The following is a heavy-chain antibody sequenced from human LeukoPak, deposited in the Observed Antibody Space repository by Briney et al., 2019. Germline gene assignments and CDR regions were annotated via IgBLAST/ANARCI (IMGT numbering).Heavy chain of an antibody. CDR2: INHSGST. CDR1: GGSFSGYY. CDR3: ARLDANFADF. J-gene: IGHJ4*02. D-gene: IGHD1-7*01. Sequence: SETLSLTCAVYGGSFSGYYWSWIRQPPGKGLEWIGEINHSGSTNYNPSLKSRVTISVDTSKNQFSLKLSSVTAADTAVYYCARLDANFADFWGQGTLVTVSS. V-gene: IGHV4-34*01.